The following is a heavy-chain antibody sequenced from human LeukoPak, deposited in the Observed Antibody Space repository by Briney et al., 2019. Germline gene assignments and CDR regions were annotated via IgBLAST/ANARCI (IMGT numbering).Heavy chain of an antibody. CDR1: GFTFSSYE. V-gene: IGHV3-48*03. Sequence: GGSLRLSCAPSGFTFSSYEMNWVRQAPGKGLEWVSYISSSRSNAIYYADSVKGRFTISRDDAKNSLYLQMNSLRAEDTAVYYCARDLYYYGSGNYVPGFPDYWGEGTLVTVSS. CDR2: ISSSRSNAI. CDR3: ARDLYYYGSGNYVPGFPDY. J-gene: IGHJ4*02. D-gene: IGHD3-10*01.